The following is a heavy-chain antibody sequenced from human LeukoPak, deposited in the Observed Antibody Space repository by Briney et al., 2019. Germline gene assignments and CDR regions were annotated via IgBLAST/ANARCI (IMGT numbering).Heavy chain of an antibody. CDR1: GFTFGRFW. J-gene: IGHJ4*02. V-gene: IGHV3-7*01. D-gene: IGHD3-10*01. CDR3: AKVAKYYYGSETYYFFEH. Sequence: GGSLRLSCAASGFTFGRFWMSWVRQAPGKGLEWVASINQDESRKHYADSVKGRFTISRDNARYSLFLQMNSLRVEDTAVYFCAKVAKYYYGSETYYFFEHWGQGTPVTASS. CDR2: INQDESRK.